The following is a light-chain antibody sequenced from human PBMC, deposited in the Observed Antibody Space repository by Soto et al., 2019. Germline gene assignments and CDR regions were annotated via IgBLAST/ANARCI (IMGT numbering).Light chain of an antibody. CDR3: AAWDESLSFNV. J-gene: IGLJ1*01. CDR1: SSNIGSNY. Sequence: QSVLTQPPSASGTPGQRVTISCSGSSSNIGSNYVYCYQQVPGAAPRLLIYSNPRRPSRVPGPFSGTKSCPSAALDISALRSPDEGDYYSAAWDESLSFNVFGTRTKAIV. V-gene: IGLV1-47*02. CDR2: SNP.